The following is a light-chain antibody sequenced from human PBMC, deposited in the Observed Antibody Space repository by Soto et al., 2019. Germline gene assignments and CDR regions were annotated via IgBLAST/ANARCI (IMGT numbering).Light chain of an antibody. J-gene: IGKJ1*01. CDR1: QSVLYSSNNKNY. CDR3: QQYYSTPRT. Sequence: DIVMTQSPDSLAVSLGERATINCKSSQSVLYSSNNKNYLAWYQQKPGQPPTLLIYWASTRESGVPDRFSGRGSGTDFTLTISSLQAEDGAVYYCQQYYSTPRTFGQGTKVEIK. V-gene: IGKV4-1*01. CDR2: WAS.